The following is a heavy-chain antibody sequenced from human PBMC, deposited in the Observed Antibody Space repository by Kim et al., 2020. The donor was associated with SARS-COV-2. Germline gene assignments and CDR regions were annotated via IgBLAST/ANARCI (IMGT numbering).Heavy chain of an antibody. D-gene: IGHD2-15*01. Sequence: GGSLRLSCAASGYTFSDHYMDWVRQAPGKGLEWVGRSRGRANSYSTEYAATVKGRFTISRDESKNSVYLQMNNLRIEDTAVYFFGILGHCRGDNCYAPNYGGQGTLVTVSS. CDR2: SRGRANSYST. V-gene: IGHV3-72*01. CDR1: GYTFSDHY. J-gene: IGHJ4*02. CDR3: GILGHCRGDNCYAPNY.